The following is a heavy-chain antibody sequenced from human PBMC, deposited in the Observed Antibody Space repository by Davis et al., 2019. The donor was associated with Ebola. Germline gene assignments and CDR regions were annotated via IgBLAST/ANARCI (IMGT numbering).Heavy chain of an antibody. CDR3: ARGGSRYCSGGSCYHRRGNWFDP. V-gene: IGHV4-34*01. J-gene: IGHJ5*02. Sequence: SETLSLTCAVYGGSFSGYYWSWIRQPPGKGLEWIGEINHSGSTNYHPSLKSRVTISVDTSKNQFSLKLSSVTAADTAVYYCARGGSRYCSGGSCYHRRGNWFDPWGQGTLVTVSS. D-gene: IGHD2-15*01. CDR2: INHSGST. CDR1: GGSFSGYY.